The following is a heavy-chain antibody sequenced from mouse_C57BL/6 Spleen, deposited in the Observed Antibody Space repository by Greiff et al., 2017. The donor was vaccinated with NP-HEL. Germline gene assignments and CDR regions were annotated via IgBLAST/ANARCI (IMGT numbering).Heavy chain of an antibody. CDR2: ISSGSSTI. D-gene: IGHD1-1*01. Sequence: EVQLVESGGGLVKPGGSLKLSCAASGFTFSDYGMHWVRQAPEKGLEWVAYISSGSSTIYYADTVKGRFTISRDNAKNTLFLQMTSLRSEDTAMYYCARGYYGSSYLFAYWGQGTLVTVSA. CDR1: GFTFSDYG. CDR3: ARGYYGSSYLFAY. V-gene: IGHV5-17*01. J-gene: IGHJ3*01.